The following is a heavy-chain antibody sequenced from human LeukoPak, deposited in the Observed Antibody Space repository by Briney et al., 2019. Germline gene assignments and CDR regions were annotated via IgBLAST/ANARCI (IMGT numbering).Heavy chain of an antibody. CDR1: GGSISSSSYY. J-gene: IGHJ2*01. CDR3: ARRSGVARGWYFDL. V-gene: IGHV4-39*01. D-gene: IGHD3-3*01. CDR2: IYYSGST. Sequence: SETLSLTCTVSGGSISSSSYYWGWIRQPPGKGLEWIGSIYYSGSTYYNPSLKSRVTISVDTSKNQFSLKLSSVTAADTAVYYCARRSGVARGWYFDLWGRGTLVTVSS.